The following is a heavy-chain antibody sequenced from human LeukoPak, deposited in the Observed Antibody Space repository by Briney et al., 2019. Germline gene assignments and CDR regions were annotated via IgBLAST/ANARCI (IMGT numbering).Heavy chain of an antibody. D-gene: IGHD2-2*01. V-gene: IGHV4-59*01. J-gene: IGHJ4*02. CDR2: IFYIGTT. Sequence: SETLSLTCSVSGASMSGYYWSWIRQPPGKGLEYIGNIFYIGTTNYNPSLKGRVTISLDMSKNQFSLKLSSVTAADTAVYYCARDGVVPAAPSFDYWGQGTLVTVSS. CDR1: GASMSGYY. CDR3: ARDGVVPAAPSFDY.